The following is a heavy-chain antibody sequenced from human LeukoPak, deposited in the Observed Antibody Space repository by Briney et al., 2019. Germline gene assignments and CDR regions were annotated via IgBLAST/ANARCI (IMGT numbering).Heavy chain of an antibody. CDR1: GYTFTSYG. CDR3: ARDFFHGHCSGLTCFLLDS. CDR2: ISAHYGNT. V-gene: IGHV1-18*01. J-gene: IGHJ4*02. D-gene: IGHD2-15*01. Sequence: ASVKVSCKASGYTFTSYGITRVRQAPGQGLEWMGWISAHYGNTNYAQKFQGRLTMTTDTSTNTAYMELRSLRPDDTAVYFCARDFFHGHCSGLTCFLLDSWGQGSLVTVSS.